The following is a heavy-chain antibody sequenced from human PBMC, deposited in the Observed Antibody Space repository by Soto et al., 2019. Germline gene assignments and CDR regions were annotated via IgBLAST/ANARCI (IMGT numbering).Heavy chain of an antibody. CDR2: SSSSVLTI. CDR1: VFTFSDYY. Sequence: GGSLRLSCAASVFTFSDYYMSWIRQATGKGREWGSYSSSSVLTIYYSVSVKGLFTISRDNAKTSLYLQMNSLRAEDTAVYYCARDGIVVVVAATPAAFDIWGQGTMVTVSS. J-gene: IGHJ3*02. CDR3: ARDGIVVVVAATPAAFDI. D-gene: IGHD2-15*01. V-gene: IGHV3-11*01.